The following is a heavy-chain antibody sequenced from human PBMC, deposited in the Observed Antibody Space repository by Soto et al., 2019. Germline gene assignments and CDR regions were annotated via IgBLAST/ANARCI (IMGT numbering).Heavy chain of an antibody. Sequence: SETLPLTCAVYGGSFSGYYWSWIRQPPGKGLEWIGEINHSGSTNYNPSLKSRVTISVDTSKNQFSLKLSSVTAADTAVYYCARGLYDILTGYYSGALLDRLFDPWRQGTLVPVSS. J-gene: IGHJ5*02. V-gene: IGHV4-34*01. CDR3: ARGLYDILTGYYSGALLDRLFDP. CDR1: GGSFSGYY. CDR2: INHSGST. D-gene: IGHD3-9*01.